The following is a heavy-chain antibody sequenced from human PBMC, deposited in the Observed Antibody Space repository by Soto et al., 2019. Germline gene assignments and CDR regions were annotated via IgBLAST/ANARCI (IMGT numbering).Heavy chain of an antibody. Sequence: SETLSLTYTVSGGSISSYYWSWIRQPPGKGLEWIGYIYYSGSTNYNPSLKSRVTISVDTSKNQFSLKLSSVTAADTAVYYCARMITFGGVTPDAFDIWGQGTMVS. CDR1: GGSISSYY. CDR2: IYYSGST. D-gene: IGHD3-16*01. CDR3: ARMITFGGVTPDAFDI. J-gene: IGHJ3*02. V-gene: IGHV4-59*01.